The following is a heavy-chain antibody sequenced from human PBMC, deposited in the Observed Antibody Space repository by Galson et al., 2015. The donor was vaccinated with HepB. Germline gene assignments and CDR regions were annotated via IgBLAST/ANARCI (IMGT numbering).Heavy chain of an antibody. CDR2: INSNGSIT. Sequence: SLRLSCAASGFSFSNSWMHWVRQSPGKGLLWVSRINSNGSITSYADSVKGRFTISRDNAKDTVLLQMNSLRPEDTALYHCVRVGAPRWGQGTLVTVSS. CDR1: GFSFSNSW. CDR3: VRVGAPR. V-gene: IGHV3-74*01. D-gene: IGHD4/OR15-4a*01. J-gene: IGHJ4*02.